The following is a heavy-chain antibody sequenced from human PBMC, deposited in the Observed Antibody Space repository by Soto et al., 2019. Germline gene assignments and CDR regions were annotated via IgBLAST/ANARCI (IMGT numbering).Heavy chain of an antibody. CDR3: ARGGWRHIDY. CDR2: IYYSGST. CDR1: GGSISTYY. V-gene: IGHV4-59*08. D-gene: IGHD3-3*01. Sequence: PSETLSLTCTVSGGSISTYYWSWIRQPPGKGLEWIGYIYYSGSTNYNPSLKSRVTISVDTSKNQFSLKLSPVTAADTAVYYCARGGWRHIDYWGQGTRVTVS. J-gene: IGHJ4*02.